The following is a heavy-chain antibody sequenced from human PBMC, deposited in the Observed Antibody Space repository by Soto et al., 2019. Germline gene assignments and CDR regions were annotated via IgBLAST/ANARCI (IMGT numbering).Heavy chain of an antibody. CDR1: GGSISSGDYY. J-gene: IGHJ4*02. CDR2: IYYSGST. Sequence: QVQLQESGPGLVKPSQTLSLTCTVSGGSISSGDYYWSWVRQPPGKGLEWIGYIYYSGSTYYNPSLKSRVTISVDTSKNQFSLKLSSVTAADTAVYYCARVGGFGATTIDYWGQGTLVTVSS. V-gene: IGHV4-30-4*01. D-gene: IGHD3-10*01. CDR3: ARVGGFGATTIDY.